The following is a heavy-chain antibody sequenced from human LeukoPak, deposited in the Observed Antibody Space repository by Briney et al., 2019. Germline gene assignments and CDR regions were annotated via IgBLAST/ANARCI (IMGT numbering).Heavy chain of an antibody. D-gene: IGHD6-19*01. V-gene: IGHV3-48*03. CDR1: GFTFSSYE. J-gene: IGHJ6*04. CDR2: ISSSGSTI. Sequence: GGSLRLSCAASGFTFSSYEMNWVRQAPGKGLEWVSYISSSGSTIYYADSVKGRFTISRDNSKNTLYLQMNSLRAEDTAVYYCARESQSGWYYFHYYYGMDVWGKGTTVTVSS. CDR3: ARESQSGWYYFHYYYGMDV.